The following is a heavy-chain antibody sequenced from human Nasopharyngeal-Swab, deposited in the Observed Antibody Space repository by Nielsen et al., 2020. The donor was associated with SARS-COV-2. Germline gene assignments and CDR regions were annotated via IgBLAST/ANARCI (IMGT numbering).Heavy chain of an antibody. CDR2: ISSSSSYI. CDR1: GFTFDDYA. CDR3: ARDGATIYGMDV. V-gene: IGHV3-21*01. Sequence: GDSLKISCAASGFTFDDYAMHWVRQAPGKGLEWVSSISSSSSYIYYADSVKGRFTISRDNAKNSLYLQMNSLRAEDTAVYYCARDGATIYGMDVWGQGTTVTVSS. J-gene: IGHJ6*02. D-gene: IGHD5-12*01.